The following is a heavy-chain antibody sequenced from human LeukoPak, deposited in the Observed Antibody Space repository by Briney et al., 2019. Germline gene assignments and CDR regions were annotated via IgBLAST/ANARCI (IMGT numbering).Heavy chain of an antibody. D-gene: IGHD1-7*01. J-gene: IGHJ2*01. Sequence: SQTLSLTFAISGDSVSSNSAAWSWIRQSPSRGLEWLGRTYYRSKWYNDYAVSVKSRITINPDTSKNQFSLRLNSVTPEDTAVYYCARDPIARTYWYFDLWGRGTLVTVSS. CDR2: TYYRSKWYN. CDR3: ARDPIARTYWYFDL. V-gene: IGHV6-1*01. CDR1: GDSVSSNSAA.